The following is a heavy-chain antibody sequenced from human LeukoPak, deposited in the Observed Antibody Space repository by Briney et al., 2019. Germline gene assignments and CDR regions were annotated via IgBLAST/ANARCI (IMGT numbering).Heavy chain of an antibody. CDR1: GFTFSNYA. CDR3: ARAWVTTVTRGYFDL. Sequence: GGSLRLSCAASGFTFSNYALHWVRQAPGKGLEWVAVISYDDTNKYYVDSVKGRFTISRDNSKNTLYLQMNSPRAEDTAVYYCARAWVTTVTRGYFDLWGRGTLVTVSS. V-gene: IGHV3-30*04. J-gene: IGHJ2*01. CDR2: ISYDDTNK. D-gene: IGHD4-17*01.